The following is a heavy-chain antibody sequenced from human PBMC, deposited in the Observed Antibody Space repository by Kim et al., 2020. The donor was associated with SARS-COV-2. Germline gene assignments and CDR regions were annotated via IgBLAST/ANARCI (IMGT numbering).Heavy chain of an antibody. V-gene: IGHV4-39*02. CDR2: IYYSGST. CDR1: GGFVSTSGYF. Sequence: SETLSLTCSVSGGFVSTSGYFWTWIHQPPGRGLEWIGMIYYSGSTFYSPSLKGRVTISVDLSWNHFSLTLRSATAADMGVYYCARLAKSAERYFDLWGRGTLVTVSS. J-gene: IGHJ2*01. CDR3: ARLAKSAERYFDL.